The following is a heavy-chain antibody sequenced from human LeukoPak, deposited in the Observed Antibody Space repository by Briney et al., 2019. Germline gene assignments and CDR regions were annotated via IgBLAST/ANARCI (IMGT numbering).Heavy chain of an antibody. CDR1: GFTFSSYG. CDR3: AKGFADYYDSSGYYGPLFDY. CDR2: ISYDGSNK. J-gene: IGHJ4*02. V-gene: IGHV3-30*18. Sequence: GGSLRLSCAASGFTFSSYGMHWVRQAPGKGLEWVAVISYDGSNKYYADSVKGRFTISRDNSKNTLYLQMNSLRAEDTAVYYCAKGFADYYDSSGYYGPLFDYWGQETLVTVSS. D-gene: IGHD3-22*01.